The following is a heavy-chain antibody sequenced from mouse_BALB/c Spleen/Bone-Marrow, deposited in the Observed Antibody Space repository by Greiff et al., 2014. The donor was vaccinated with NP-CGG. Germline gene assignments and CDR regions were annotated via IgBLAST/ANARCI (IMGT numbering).Heavy chain of an antibody. J-gene: IGHJ1*01. CDR2: IWAGGST. D-gene: IGHD2-3*01. Sequence: QVQLKESGPGLVAPSQSLSITCTVSGFLLTRYGVHWVRQPPGKGLEWLGVIWAGGSTNYNSALMSRLSISKDNSKSQVFLKMNSLQTDDTAMYYCARVYLWYFDVWGAGTTVTVSS. CDR3: ARVYLWYFDV. CDR1: GFLLTRYG. V-gene: IGHV2-9*02.